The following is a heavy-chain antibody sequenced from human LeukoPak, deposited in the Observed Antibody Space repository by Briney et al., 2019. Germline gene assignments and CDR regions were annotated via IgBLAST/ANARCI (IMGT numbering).Heavy chain of an antibody. J-gene: IGHJ3*02. CDR1: GYTFTGYF. Sequence: ASVKVSCKASGYTFTGYFVHWLRQAPGQGLEWMGWISAYNGNTNYAQKLQGRVTMTTDTSTSTAYMELRSLRSDDTAVYYCARGIINAFDIWGQGTMVTVSS. D-gene: IGHD3-10*01. V-gene: IGHV1-18*04. CDR3: ARGIINAFDI. CDR2: ISAYNGNT.